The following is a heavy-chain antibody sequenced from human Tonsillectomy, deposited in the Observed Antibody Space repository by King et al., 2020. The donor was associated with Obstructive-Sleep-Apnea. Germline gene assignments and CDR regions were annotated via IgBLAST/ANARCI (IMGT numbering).Heavy chain of an antibody. CDR1: GFTFDDYA. D-gene: IGHD3-9*01. CDR3: AKVPRYFDWSEGAFDI. Sequence: VQLVESGGGLVQPGRSLRLSCAASGFTFDDYAMHWVRQAPGKGLEWVSRISWNSGSIGYADSVKGRFTISKDNAKNSLYLQMNSLRAEDTALYYCAKVPRYFDWSEGAFDIWGQGTMVTVSS. V-gene: IGHV3-9*01. J-gene: IGHJ3*02. CDR2: ISWNSGSI.